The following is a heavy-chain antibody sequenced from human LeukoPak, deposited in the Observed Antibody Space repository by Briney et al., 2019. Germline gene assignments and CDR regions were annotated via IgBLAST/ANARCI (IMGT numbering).Heavy chain of an antibody. CDR1: GGSISSGGYY. CDR2: IYYSGST. J-gene: IGHJ5*02. Sequence: PSQTLPLTCTVSGGSISSGGYYWSWIRQHPGKGLEWIGYIYYSGSTYYNPSLKSRVTISVDTSKNQFSLKLSSVTAADTAVYYCARALRSRSGYRFDPWGQGTLVTVSS. V-gene: IGHV4-31*03. D-gene: IGHD3-3*01. CDR3: ARALRSRSGYRFDP.